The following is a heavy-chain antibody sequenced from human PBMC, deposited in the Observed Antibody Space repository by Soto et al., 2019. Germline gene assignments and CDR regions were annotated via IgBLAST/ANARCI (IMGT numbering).Heavy chain of an antibody. Sequence: QITLKESGPTLVKPTQTLTLTCTFSGFSLSTSPVGVGWIRQPPGKALEWLALIYWDDDKRYSPSLKSRLTISTDTSKNQVVLTMTNMDPVDTATYYCAHRHGYGELRLWGQGTLVTVSS. CDR3: AHRHGYGELRL. CDR2: IYWDDDK. V-gene: IGHV2-5*02. D-gene: IGHD4-17*01. J-gene: IGHJ1*01. CDR1: GFSLSTSPVG.